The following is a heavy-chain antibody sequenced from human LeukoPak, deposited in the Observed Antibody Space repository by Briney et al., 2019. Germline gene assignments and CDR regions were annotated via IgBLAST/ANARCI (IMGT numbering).Heavy chain of an antibody. Sequence: PGGSLRLSCAASGFTFSSYAMSWVRQAPGKGLEWVSTISGSGGGTYYADSVKGRFTISRDNSKNTLYLQMNSLRAEDTAVYYCAKGGSGRYYFDYWGQGTLVTVSS. CDR2: ISGSGGGT. V-gene: IGHV3-23*01. CDR1: GFTFSSYA. CDR3: AKGGSGRYYFDY. J-gene: IGHJ4*02. D-gene: IGHD3-10*01.